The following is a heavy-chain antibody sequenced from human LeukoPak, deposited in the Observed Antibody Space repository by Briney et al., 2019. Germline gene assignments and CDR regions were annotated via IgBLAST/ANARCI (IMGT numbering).Heavy chain of an antibody. J-gene: IGHJ4*02. CDR1: GFTFDDYA. Sequence: PGGSLRLSRAASGFTFDDYAMHWVRQAPGKGLEWVSLISWDGGSTYYADSVKGRFTISRDNSKNSLYLQMNSLRAEDTAVYYCARDEEIYARDASDYWGQGTLVTVSS. D-gene: IGHD2/OR15-2a*01. CDR3: ARDEEIYARDASDY. CDR2: ISWDGGST. V-gene: IGHV3-43D*03.